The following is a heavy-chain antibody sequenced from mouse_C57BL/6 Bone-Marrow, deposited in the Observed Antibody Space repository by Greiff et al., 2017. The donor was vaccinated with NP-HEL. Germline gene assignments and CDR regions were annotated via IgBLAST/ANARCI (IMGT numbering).Heavy chain of an antibody. V-gene: IGHV1-55*01. CDR2: IYPGSGST. Sequence: QVQLQQPGAELVKPGASVKMSCKASGYTFTSYWITWVKQRPGQGLEWIGDIYPGSGSTNYNEKFKSKATLTVDTSSSTAYMQLSSLTSEDSAVYYCARYGYGSSYAMDYWGQGTSVTVSS. CDR1: GYTFTSYW. J-gene: IGHJ4*01. CDR3: ARYGYGSSYAMDY. D-gene: IGHD1-1*01.